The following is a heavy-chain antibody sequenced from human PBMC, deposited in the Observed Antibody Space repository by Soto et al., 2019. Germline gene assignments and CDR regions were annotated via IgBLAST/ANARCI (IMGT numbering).Heavy chain of an antibody. J-gene: IGHJ4*02. CDR3: ARDPVTAD. CDR2: IKGDGSDT. V-gene: IGHV3-7*01. CDR1: GFTLSNYY. Sequence: GGSLRLSFATSGFTLSNYYISWVRQAPGKGLEWVGNIKGDGSDTHYVDSVEGRFTISRDNAENLIYLQMNNLRVEDTAMYYCARDPVTADWGQGT.